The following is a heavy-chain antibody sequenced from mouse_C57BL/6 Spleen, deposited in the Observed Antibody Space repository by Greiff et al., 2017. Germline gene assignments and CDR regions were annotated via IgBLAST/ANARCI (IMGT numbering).Heavy chain of an antibody. CDR2: ISSGGDYI. CDR1: GFTFSSYA. V-gene: IGHV5-9-1*02. J-gene: IGHJ3*01. D-gene: IGHD2-5*01. CDR3: TRDGVYSNYWFAY. Sequence: DVKLVESGAGLVKPGGSLKLSCAASGFTFSSYAMSWVRQTPEKRLEWVAYISSGGDYIYYADTVKGRFTISRDNARNTLYLQMSSLKSEDTAMYYCTRDGVYSNYWFAYWGQGTLVTVSA.